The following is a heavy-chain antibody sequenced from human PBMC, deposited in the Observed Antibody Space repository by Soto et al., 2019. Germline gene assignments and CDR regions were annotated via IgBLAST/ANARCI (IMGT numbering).Heavy chain of an antibody. Sequence: SETLSLTCTVSGDSMSKYYWSWIRQPAGKGLEWIGRIYTSGSTNYNPSLESRVNMSIDTSNNHFSLNLKSVTAADAAVYYCARTVGAAYYFDFWGQGALVTVSS. D-gene: IGHD1-26*01. J-gene: IGHJ4*02. CDR1: GDSMSKYY. CDR2: IYTSGST. V-gene: IGHV4-4*07. CDR3: ARTVGAAYYFDF.